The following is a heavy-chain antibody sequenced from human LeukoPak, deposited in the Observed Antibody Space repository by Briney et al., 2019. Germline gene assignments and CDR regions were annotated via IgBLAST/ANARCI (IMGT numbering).Heavy chain of an antibody. V-gene: IGHV3-7*01. J-gene: IGHJ4*02. Sequence: PGGSLRLSCAASGFTFSTYWMSWVRQAPEKGLEWVAYIKEDENERHYVDSVKGRFTISRDNAKKSLHLQMDSLRGEDTAVYFCARVRTDNSGWFTNYFDYWGQGTLVTVSS. D-gene: IGHD6-19*01. CDR2: IKEDENER. CDR1: GFTFSTYW. CDR3: ARVRTDNSGWFTNYFDY.